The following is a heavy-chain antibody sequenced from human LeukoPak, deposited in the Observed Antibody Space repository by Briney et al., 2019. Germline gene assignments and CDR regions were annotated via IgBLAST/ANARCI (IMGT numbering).Heavy chain of an antibody. CDR1: GGSVSSGIYF. Sequence: SETLSLTCTVSGGSVSSGIYFWSWIRQPPGKGLEWIGYIYYSGSTNCTPSLKSRVTISVDTSKNQFSLKLSCVTAADSALYYCARGGDSSVSWAFDYWGQGTLVTVSS. CDR2: IYYSGST. V-gene: IGHV4-61*01. J-gene: IGHJ4*02. D-gene: IGHD6-19*01. CDR3: ARGGDSSVSWAFDY.